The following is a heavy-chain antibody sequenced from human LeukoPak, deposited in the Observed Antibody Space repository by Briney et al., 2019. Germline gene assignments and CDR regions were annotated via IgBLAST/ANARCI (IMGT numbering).Heavy chain of an antibody. CDR1: GYSFTTYW. V-gene: IGHV5-51*01. CDR2: ISPGDFDT. CDR3: ARHRIVGATYDAFDI. J-gene: IGHJ3*02. D-gene: IGHD1-26*01. Sequence: GESLKISCKASGYSFTTYWVAWVRQMPGKGLEWMGMISPGDFDTRYTPSFKGQVTISVDKSISTAYLQWSSLKASDTAIYYCARHRIVGATYDAFDIWGQGTMVTVSS.